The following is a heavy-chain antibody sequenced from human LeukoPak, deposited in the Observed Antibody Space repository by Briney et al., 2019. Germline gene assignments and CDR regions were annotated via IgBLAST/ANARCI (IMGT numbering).Heavy chain of an antibody. V-gene: IGHV3-53*01. Sequence: PGGSLRLSCAASGFTVSSNYMSWVRQAPGKGLEWVSVIYSGSSTYYADSVKGRFTISRDNSKNTVYLQMNSLRVEDTAVYYCARVHITMIVVVTRGWFDPWGQGTLVTVSS. J-gene: IGHJ5*02. D-gene: IGHD3-22*01. CDR2: IYSGSST. CDR1: GFTVSSNY. CDR3: ARVHITMIVVVTRGWFDP.